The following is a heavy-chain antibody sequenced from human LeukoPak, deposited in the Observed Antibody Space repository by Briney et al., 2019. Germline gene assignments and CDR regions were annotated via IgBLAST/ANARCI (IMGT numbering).Heavy chain of an antibody. CDR1: GYTFTSYY. CDR3: ASNKVPAAVIDY. J-gene: IGHJ4*02. V-gene: IGHV1-46*03. Sequence: ASVKLSGKASGYTFTSYYIHWVPEAPGQGRGWRGIINPSGGSTSYAQKFQGRVTMTRDTTTSTVYMELSSLRSEDTAVYYCASNKVPAAVIDYWGQGTLVTVSS. CDR2: INPSGGST. D-gene: IGHD2-2*01.